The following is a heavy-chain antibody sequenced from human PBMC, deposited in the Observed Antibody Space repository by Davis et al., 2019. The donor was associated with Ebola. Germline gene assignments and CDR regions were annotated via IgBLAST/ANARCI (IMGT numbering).Heavy chain of an antibody. D-gene: IGHD3-22*01. Sequence: SVKVSCKASGGTFSSYAISWVRQAPGQGLEWMGRIIPILGIAIYAQKFQGRVTMFSDTSTSTAYMELSSLRSEDTAVYYCARASHYDRDYWGQGTLVTVSS. CDR2: IIPILGIA. J-gene: IGHJ4*02. V-gene: IGHV1-69*04. CDR3: ARASHYDRDY. CDR1: GGTFSSYA.